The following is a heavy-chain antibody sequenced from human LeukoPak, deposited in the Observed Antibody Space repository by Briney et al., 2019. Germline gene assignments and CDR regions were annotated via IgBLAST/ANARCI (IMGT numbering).Heavy chain of an antibody. Sequence: GSLRLSCAGSGFPFSSHGMNWVRQAPGKGLEWVSAISGSGDNTYYADSVKGRFTISRDNSKNTLYLQMNSLRADDTAVYYCAKPARTDYADYWGQGTLVTVSS. CDR3: AKPARTDYADY. CDR1: GFPFSSHG. J-gene: IGHJ4*02. D-gene: IGHD1-14*01. V-gene: IGHV3-23*01. CDR2: ISGSGDNT.